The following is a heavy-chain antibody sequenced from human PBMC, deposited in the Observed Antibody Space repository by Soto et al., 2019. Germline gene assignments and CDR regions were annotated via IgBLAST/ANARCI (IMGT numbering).Heavy chain of an antibody. V-gene: IGHV4-34*01. J-gene: IGHJ6*02. CDR3: ARGYNTSSSSPADYYYYYGMDV. D-gene: IGHD6-6*01. CDR2: INHSGST. Sequence: SETLSLTCAVYGGSFSGYYWSWIRQPPGKGLEWIGEINHSGSTNYNPSLKSRVTISVDTSKNKLSLKLRSVTAADTAVYYCARGYNTSSSSPADYYYYYGMDVWGHGTTATV. CDR1: GGSFSGYY.